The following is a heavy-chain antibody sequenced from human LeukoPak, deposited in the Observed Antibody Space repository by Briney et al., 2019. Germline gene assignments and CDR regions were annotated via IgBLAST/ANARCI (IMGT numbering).Heavy chain of an antibody. J-gene: IGHJ2*01. D-gene: IGHD2-15*01. Sequence: PGGSLRLSCAASGFTVSSYYMSWVRQAPGKGLEWVSLIYSDGTTYYADSVKGRFTISRDNSKNTLYLQMNSLRAEDTAVYYCARSGGYRYFDLWGRGTLVTVSS. CDR2: IYSDGTT. V-gene: IGHV3-53*01. CDR1: GFTVSSYY. CDR3: ARSGGYRYFDL.